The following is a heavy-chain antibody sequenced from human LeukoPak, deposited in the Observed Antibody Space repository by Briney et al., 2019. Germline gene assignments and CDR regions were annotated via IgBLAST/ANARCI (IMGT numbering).Heavy chain of an antibody. J-gene: IGHJ4*02. CDR1: GFTFSSYG. D-gene: IGHD3-9*01. Sequence: GRSLRLSCAASGFTFSSYGMHWVRQAPGKGLEWVAAISHDGTNIHYAESVKGRFTISRDNSKNMLYLQMNSLRAEDMALYYCAETGPTDFWGQGTLVTVSS. V-gene: IGHV3-30*03. CDR2: ISHDGTNI. CDR3: AETGPTDF.